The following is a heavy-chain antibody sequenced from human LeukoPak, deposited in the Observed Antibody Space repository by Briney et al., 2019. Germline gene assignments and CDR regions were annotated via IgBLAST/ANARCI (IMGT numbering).Heavy chain of an antibody. J-gene: IGHJ6*03. D-gene: IGHD2-2*01. Sequence: GGSLRLSCATSGFTFSGYYMNWVRQAPGKGLEWVSSISSSSSYIYYADSVKGRFTISRDNAKNSLYLQMNSLRAEDTAVYYCARGTLGYCSSTSCRYYYYYYMDVWGKGTTVTVSS. CDR2: ISSSSSYI. V-gene: IGHV3-21*01. CDR3: ARGTLGYCSSTSCRYYYYYYMDV. CDR1: GFTFSGYY.